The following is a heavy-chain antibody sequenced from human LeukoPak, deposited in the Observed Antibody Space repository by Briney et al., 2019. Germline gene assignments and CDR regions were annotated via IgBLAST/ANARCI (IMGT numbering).Heavy chain of an antibody. CDR1: GFTFSSST. Sequence: GGSLRLSCGASGFTFSSSTMSWVRQAPGKGLEWVSGISGTDDNTYYADSVKGRFTIFRDNSKDILYLYMSSLRAEDTAMYYCANHPGGSFDYWGQGTLVAVSS. D-gene: IGHD3-16*01. J-gene: IGHJ4*02. V-gene: IGHV3-23*01. CDR3: ANHPGGSFDY. CDR2: ISGTDDNT.